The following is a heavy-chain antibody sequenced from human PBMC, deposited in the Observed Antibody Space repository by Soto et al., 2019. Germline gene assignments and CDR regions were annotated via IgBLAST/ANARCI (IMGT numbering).Heavy chain of an antibody. V-gene: IGHV4-31*03. D-gene: IGHD4-17*01. CDR3: ARDRVEHDYGDYAYYYYGMDV. CDR1: GGSISSGGYY. CDR2: IYYSGST. Sequence: SETLSLTCTVSGGSISSGGYYWTWIREHPGTGLEWIGYIYYSGSTYYNPSLKSRVTISVDTSKNQFSLKLSSVTAADTAVYYCARDRVEHDYGDYAYYYYGMDVWGQGITVTVSS. J-gene: IGHJ6*02.